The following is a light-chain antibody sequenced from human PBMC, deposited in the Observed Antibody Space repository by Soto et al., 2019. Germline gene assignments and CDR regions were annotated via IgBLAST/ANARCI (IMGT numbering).Light chain of an antibody. CDR2: EVS. Sequence: QSALTQPASVSGSPGQSITISCTGTSSDVGGYNYVSWYQQHPGKAPKLVIYEVSNRPSGVSNRFSGSKSGNMASLTISGLPAEDEAGYYCSSYTSSSTPYVVFGGGTKLTVL. V-gene: IGLV2-14*01. CDR1: SSDVGGYNY. CDR3: SSYTSSSTPYVV. J-gene: IGLJ2*01.